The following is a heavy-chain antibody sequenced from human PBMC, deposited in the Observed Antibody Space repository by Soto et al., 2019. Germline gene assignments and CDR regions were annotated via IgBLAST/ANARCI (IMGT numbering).Heavy chain of an antibody. V-gene: IGHV3-30-3*01. D-gene: IGHD5-18*01. CDR1: GFTFSSYA. J-gene: IGHJ4*02. Sequence: PGGSLRLSCAASGFTFSSYAMHWVRQAPGKGLEWVAVISYDGINKYYADSVKGRFTISRDNSKNTLYLQMNSLRAEDTAVYYCAIISTPDTDIDIDYWGQGTLVTVSS. CDR3: AIISTPDTDIDIDY. CDR2: ISYDGINK.